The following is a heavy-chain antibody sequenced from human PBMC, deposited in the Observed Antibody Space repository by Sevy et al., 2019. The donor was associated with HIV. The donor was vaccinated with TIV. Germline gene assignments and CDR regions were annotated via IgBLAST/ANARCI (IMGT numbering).Heavy chain of an antibody. D-gene: IGHD4-17*01. CDR2: IRSKVSGGTT. CDR3: AIHNFGDYDHVN. CDR1: GVISLGDYA. V-gene: IGHV3-49*03. J-gene: IGHJ4*02. Sequence: GGSLRLSCTASGVISLGDYAMSWFRQAPGKGLEWVGSIRSKVSGGTTEFAASVKGRFTISRDDSITIAYLQMDSLKIEDTGVYYCAIHNFGDYDHVNWGQGTLVTVSS.